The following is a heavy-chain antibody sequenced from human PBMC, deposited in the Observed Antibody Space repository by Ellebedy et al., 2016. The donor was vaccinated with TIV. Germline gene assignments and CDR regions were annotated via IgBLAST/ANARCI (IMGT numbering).Heavy chain of an antibody. V-gene: IGHV3-53*01. J-gene: IGHJ6*02. CDR2: IYSGGST. Sequence: LSLTCAASGFTVSSNYMSWVRQAPGKGLEWVSVIYSGGSTYYADSVKGRFTISRDNSKNTLYLQMNSLRAEDTAVYYCARDSRVFSRSWSGYHRINYGMDVWGQGTTVTVSS. CDR1: GFTVSSNY. CDR3: ARDSRVFSRSWSGYHRINYGMDV. D-gene: IGHD3-3*01.